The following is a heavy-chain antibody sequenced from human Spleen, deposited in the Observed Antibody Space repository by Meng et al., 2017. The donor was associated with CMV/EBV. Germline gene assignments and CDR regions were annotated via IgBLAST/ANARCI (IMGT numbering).Heavy chain of an antibody. J-gene: IGHJ4*02. CDR2: INHSGST. V-gene: IGHV4-34*01. CDR3: ARGGYSSGWWGLLDY. CDR1: GLSFSGYY. Sequence: QIQHLSALLSTPSVALPLYFASNGLSFSGYYWSWIRQPTGKGLEWIGEINHSGSTNYNPSLKSRVTISVDTSKNQFSLKLSSVTAADTAVYYCARGGYSSGWWGLLDYWGQGTLVTVSS. D-gene: IGHD6-19*01.